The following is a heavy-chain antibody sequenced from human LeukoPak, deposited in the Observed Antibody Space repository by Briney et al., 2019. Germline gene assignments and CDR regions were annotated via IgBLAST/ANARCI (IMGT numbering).Heavy chain of an antibody. J-gene: IGHJ4*02. V-gene: IGHV4-30-2*01. CDR3: ARGYQLPPFDY. CDR1: GGSISSSGYS. D-gene: IGHD2-2*01. Sequence: SETLSLTCTVSGGSISSSGYSWNWIRQPPGKGLEWIGYIYHSGSTYYNPSLKSRVTISVDRSKNQFSLSLSSVTAADTAVYYCARGYQLPPFDYWGQGTLVTVSS. CDR2: IYHSGST.